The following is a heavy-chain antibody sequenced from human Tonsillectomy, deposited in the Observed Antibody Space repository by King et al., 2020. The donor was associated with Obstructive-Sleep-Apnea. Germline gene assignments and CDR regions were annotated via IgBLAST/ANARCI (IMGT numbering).Heavy chain of an antibody. D-gene: IGHD2-8*01. CDR3: ARNALAYCTNDVCTIGQLDY. CDR1: GYSFTSHW. V-gene: IGHV5-51*01. CDR2: IYPGDSDT. J-gene: IGHJ4*02. Sequence: VQLVESGAEVKKPGESLKISCKGSGYSFTSHWIGWVRQMPGKGLEWMGIIYPGDSDTRYSPSFQGQVTISVDKSISTAYLQWSSLKASDTAVYYCARNALAYCTNDVCTIGQLDYWGQGTQVTVSS.